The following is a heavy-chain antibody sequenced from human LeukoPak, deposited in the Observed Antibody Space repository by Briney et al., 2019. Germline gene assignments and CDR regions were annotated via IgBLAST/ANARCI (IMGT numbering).Heavy chain of an antibody. CDR2: IYYRGST. CDR1: GGSISSGDYY. V-gene: IGHV4-61*08. Sequence: EPSETLSLTCSVSGGSISSGDYYWSWIRQPPGKALEWIGYIYYRGSTNYNPSLKSRVTISVDTSKNQFSLKLSSVTAADTAVYYCARQKPVAATTHFDNWGQGILVTVSS. D-gene: IGHD6-19*01. J-gene: IGHJ4*02. CDR3: ARQKPVAATTHFDN.